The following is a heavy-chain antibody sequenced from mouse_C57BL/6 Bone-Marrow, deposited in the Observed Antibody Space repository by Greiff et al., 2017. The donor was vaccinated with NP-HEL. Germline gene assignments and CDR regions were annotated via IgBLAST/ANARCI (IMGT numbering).Heavy chain of an antibody. CDR2: ISSGGSYT. J-gene: IGHJ3*01. CDR1: GFTFSSYG. Sequence: EVHVVESGGDLVKPGGSLKLSCAASGFTFSSYGMSWVRQTPDQRLEWVATISSGGSYTYYPASVKGRFTISRDNAKNTLYLQMSSLKSEDTAMYYCARRRGYTFAYGGRGTLVTVTA. V-gene: IGHV5-6*01. D-gene: IGHD2-2*01. CDR3: ARRRGYTFAY.